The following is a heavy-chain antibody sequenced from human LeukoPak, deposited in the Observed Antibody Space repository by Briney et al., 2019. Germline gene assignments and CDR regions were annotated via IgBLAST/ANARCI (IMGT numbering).Heavy chain of an antibody. D-gene: IGHD2-15*01. V-gene: IGHV1-46*01. CDR2: INPSGGST. CDR1: GYTFTSYY. J-gene: IGHJ5*02. Sequence: ASVKVSCKASGYTFTSYYMHWVRQAPGQGLEWMGIINPSGGSTSYAQKFQGRVTMTRDMSTSTAYMELSSLRSEDTAVYYCGVVAATRLGNWFDPWGQGTLVTVSS. CDR3: GVVAATRLGNWFDP.